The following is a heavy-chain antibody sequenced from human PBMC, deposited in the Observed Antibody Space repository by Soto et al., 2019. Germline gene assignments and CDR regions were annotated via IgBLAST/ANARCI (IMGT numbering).Heavy chain of an antibody. CDR1: GYTFTSYG. CDR2: ISAYNGNT. Sequence: ASVKVSCKASGYTFTSYGISWVRQAPGQGLEWMGWISAYNGNTNYAQKLQGRVTMTTDTSTSTAYMELRSLRSDDTAVYYCARGTAVAGTLGRYFDYWGQGTLVTVSS. D-gene: IGHD6-19*01. J-gene: IGHJ4*02. CDR3: ARGTAVAGTLGRYFDY. V-gene: IGHV1-18*01.